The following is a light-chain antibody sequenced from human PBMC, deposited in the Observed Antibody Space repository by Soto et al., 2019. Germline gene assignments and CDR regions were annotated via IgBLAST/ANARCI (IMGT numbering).Light chain of an antibody. CDR3: QRYYNAPFT. Sequence: DIQVTQYPSSLSVSVGDRVTITCRASQGIKNYLAWYQQKPGEIPKLLIYAASTLESGIPPRFSGSGSGTDFTLTINNLQPEDVATYYCQRYYNAPFTFGGGTKVEIK. CDR2: AAS. J-gene: IGKJ4*01. V-gene: IGKV1-27*01. CDR1: QGIKNY.